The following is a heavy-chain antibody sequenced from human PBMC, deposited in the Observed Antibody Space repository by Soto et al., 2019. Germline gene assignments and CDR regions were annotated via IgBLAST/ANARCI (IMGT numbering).Heavy chain of an antibody. Sequence: QVQLVQSGAEVKKPGSSVKVSCKASGGTFSTCAITWVRQAPGQGLEWMGGIIPVFGTAHYAQKFQGRVTITADESTSTAYMELSSLRSEDTAVYYCARALEEYYYDRAGYYSGYWGQGTLVTVST. CDR2: IIPVFGTA. CDR3: ARALEEYYYDRAGYYSGY. V-gene: IGHV1-69*12. D-gene: IGHD3-22*01. CDR1: GGTFSTCA. J-gene: IGHJ4*02.